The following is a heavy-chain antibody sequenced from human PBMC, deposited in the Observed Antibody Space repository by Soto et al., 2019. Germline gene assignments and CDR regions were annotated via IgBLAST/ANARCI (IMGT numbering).Heavy chain of an antibody. CDR3: ARRYCISTSCHYYGMDV. CDR1: EGTFSTYT. V-gene: IGHV1-69*12. J-gene: IGHJ6*02. Sequence: QVQLVQSGAEVKKPGSSGKVSCKDSEGTFSTYTINWVRQAPGQGLEWMGGIIPMFGTANYAQKFQGRVTITADESTSTAYMELSSLRSEDTAVHYCARRYCISTSCHYYGMDVWGQGTTVTVSS. CDR2: IIPMFGTA. D-gene: IGHD2-2*01.